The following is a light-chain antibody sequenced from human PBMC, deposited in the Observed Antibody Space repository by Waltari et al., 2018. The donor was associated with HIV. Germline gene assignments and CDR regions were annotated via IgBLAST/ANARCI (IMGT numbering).Light chain of an antibody. Sequence: QSALTQPASVSGSPGQSITISCTGTSSDVGGYNYVSWSQQHPGKAPKLMFYEVSNRPSGVSNRFSGSKSGNTASLTISGLQAEDEADYYCSSYASSSTPYVFGTGTKVTVL. CDR1: SSDVGGYNY. J-gene: IGLJ1*01. CDR3: SSYASSSTPYV. V-gene: IGLV2-14*01. CDR2: EVS.